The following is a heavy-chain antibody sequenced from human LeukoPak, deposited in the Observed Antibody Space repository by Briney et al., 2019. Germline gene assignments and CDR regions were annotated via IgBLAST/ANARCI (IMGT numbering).Heavy chain of an antibody. V-gene: IGHV3-21*01. J-gene: IGHJ5*02. D-gene: IGHD1-7*01. CDR2: ISSSSSYI. CDR1: GFTFSIYS. Sequence: GGSLRLSCAASGFTFSIYSINWVRQAPGKGLESVSSISSSSSYIYYADSVKGRFTISRDNAKNSLYLQMNSLRDEDTAVYYCARVGLELRTAYNWFDPWGQGTLVTVSS. CDR3: ARVGLELRTAYNWFDP.